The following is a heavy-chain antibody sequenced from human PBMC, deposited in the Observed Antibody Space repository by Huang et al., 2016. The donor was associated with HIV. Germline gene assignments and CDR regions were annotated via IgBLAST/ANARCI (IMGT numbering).Heavy chain of an antibody. CDR2: MESDGIST. J-gene: IGHJ4*01. D-gene: IGHD3-3*01. CDR1: GFIFSDYW. CDR3: VRAKEKGYDFWSGYRY. V-gene: IGHV3-74*02. Sequence: EVELAESGGGSVRPGQSLRLSCVGSGFIFSDYWMHWVRQIPGKGLSGVARMESDGISTSYADSVKGRFTIYRDNAKNTVYLQMSSLRVDDTAVYYCVRAKEKGYDFWSGYRYWGQGVQVTVSS.